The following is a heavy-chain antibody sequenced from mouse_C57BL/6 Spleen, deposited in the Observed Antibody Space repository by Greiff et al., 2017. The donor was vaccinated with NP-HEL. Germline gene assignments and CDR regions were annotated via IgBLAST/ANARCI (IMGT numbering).Heavy chain of an antibody. D-gene: IGHD1-1*01. Sequence: VQLQQSGAELVRPGASVTLSCKASGYTFTDYEMHWVKQTPVHGLEWIGAIDPETGGTAYNQKFKGKAILTADKSSSTAYMELRSLTSEDSAVYYCTRGCITTVVPFAYWGQGTLVTVSA. CDR3: TRGCITTVVPFAY. J-gene: IGHJ3*01. CDR1: GYTFTDYE. V-gene: IGHV1-15*01. CDR2: IDPETGGT.